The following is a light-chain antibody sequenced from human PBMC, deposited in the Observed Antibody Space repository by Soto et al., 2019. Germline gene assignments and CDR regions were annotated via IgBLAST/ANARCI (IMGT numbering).Light chain of an antibody. V-gene: IGKV3D-15*01. CDR2: GVS. J-gene: IGKJ3*01. CDR1: QTVSSN. Sequence: EIVMTQSPATLSVSPGERATLSCRASQTVSSNLVWYQQKPGQAPRLLLYGVSTRATGIPARFSGSGSGTEFTLTISSLQSEDFAIYYCQQYNNWPRTFGPGTKVDFK. CDR3: QQYNNWPRT.